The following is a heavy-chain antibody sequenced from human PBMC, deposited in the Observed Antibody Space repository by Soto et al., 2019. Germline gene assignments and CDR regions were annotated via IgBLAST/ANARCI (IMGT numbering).Heavy chain of an antibody. Sequence: QVPLQESGPGLVKPSETLSVTCTVSGGSVSSRSHFWSWIRQPPGGGLQWIGYIFYSGSTNYNPSLKSRATLSVDTSRNQFSLRLTSVTAADTAFYYCARYDAESGSNKIDPWGQGTLVTVSS. CDR2: IFYSGST. V-gene: IGHV4-61*01. D-gene: IGHD5-12*01. CDR3: ARYDAESGSNKIDP. CDR1: GGSVSSRSHF. J-gene: IGHJ5*02.